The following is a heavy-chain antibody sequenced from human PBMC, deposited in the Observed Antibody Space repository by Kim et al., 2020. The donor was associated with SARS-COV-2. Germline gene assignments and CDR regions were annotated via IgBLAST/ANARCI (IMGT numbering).Heavy chain of an antibody. D-gene: IGHD3-3*01. CDR1: GGSVSSGSYF. CDR3: ARAPNDFWSGYPYYFDY. Sequence: SETLSLTCTVSGGSVSSGSYFWSWIRQPPGKGLEWSGYIYYSGNTNYNPSLKSRVTESVDTSKNQFSRKLRSVTAADTAVYYCARAPNDFWSGYPYYFDYWGQGTLVTVSS. V-gene: IGHV4-61*01. CDR2: IYYSGNT. J-gene: IGHJ4*02.